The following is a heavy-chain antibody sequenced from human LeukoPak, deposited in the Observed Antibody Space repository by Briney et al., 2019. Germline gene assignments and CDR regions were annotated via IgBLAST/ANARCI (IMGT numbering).Heavy chain of an antibody. CDR1: GFTFGSYD. J-gene: IGHJ4*02. CDR3: ASVWESYSFDY. CDR2: ISYDGNDK. V-gene: IGHV3-30*03. D-gene: IGHD1-26*01. Sequence: GGSLRLSCARSGFTFGSYDMDWVRQAPGKGLEWVAFISYDGNDKGYVDSGKGRFTVSRDNSKNTLYLQMNSLRVEDAAVYYCASVWESYSFDYWGQGTLVTVSS.